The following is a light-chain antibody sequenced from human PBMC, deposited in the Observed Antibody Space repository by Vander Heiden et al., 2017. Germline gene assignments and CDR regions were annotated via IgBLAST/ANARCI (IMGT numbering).Light chain of an antibody. CDR2: NAS. J-gene: IGKJ5*01. Sequence: EIMLKYSPATLSLSPGERATLSCRASQSVNIFLAWYQQKSGQAPRLLIFNASNRATGIPARFSGSGSGTDFTLTISSLDPEDFAVYYWQQRSDWPITFGQGTRLEIK. CDR3: QQRSDWPIT. CDR1: QSVNIF. V-gene: IGKV3-11*01.